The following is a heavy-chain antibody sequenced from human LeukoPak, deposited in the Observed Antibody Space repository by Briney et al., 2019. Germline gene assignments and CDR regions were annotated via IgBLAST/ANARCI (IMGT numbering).Heavy chain of an antibody. V-gene: IGHV3-30*18. Sequence: PGRSLRLSCAASGFTLRTYDMHWVRQAPGKGLEWVALISYAGNDKYYADSVKGRFTVSRDNSKNTLYLQMNSLRADDTAVYYCAKDTLGAIHYWGQGTLVTVSS. CDR1: GFTLRTYD. CDR3: AKDTLGAIHY. D-gene: IGHD2-21*01. CDR2: ISYAGNDK. J-gene: IGHJ4*02.